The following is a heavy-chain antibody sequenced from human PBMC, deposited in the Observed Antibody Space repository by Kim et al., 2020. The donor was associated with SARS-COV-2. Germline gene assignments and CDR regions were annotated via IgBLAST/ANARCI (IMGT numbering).Heavy chain of an antibody. D-gene: IGHD6-19*01. CDR2: INHSGST. CDR3: AREASGVAVAGPGY. CDR1: GGSFSGYY. J-gene: IGHJ4*02. Sequence: SETLSLTCAVYGGSFSGYYWSWIRQPPGKGLEWIGEINHSGSTNYNPSLKSRVTISVDKSKNQFSLKLSSVTAADTAVYYCAREASGVAVAGPGYWGQGTLVTVSS. V-gene: IGHV4-34*01.